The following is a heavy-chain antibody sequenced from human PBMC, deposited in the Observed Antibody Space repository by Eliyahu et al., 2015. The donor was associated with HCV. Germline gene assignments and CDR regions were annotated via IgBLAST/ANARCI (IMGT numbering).Heavy chain of an antibody. Sequence: EVQLVESGGGLVQPGGSLKLSCAASGFXFSGSAXXWXRQASGKGLEWVGRIRSKANSYATAYAASVKGRFTISRDDSKNTAYLQMNSLKTEDTAVYYCTSQNIYGSGSSDYYYYYMDVWGKGTTVTVSS. D-gene: IGHD3-10*01. CDR2: IRSKANSYAT. CDR3: TSQNIYGSGSSDYYYYYMDV. V-gene: IGHV3-73*01. J-gene: IGHJ6*03. CDR1: GFXFSGSA.